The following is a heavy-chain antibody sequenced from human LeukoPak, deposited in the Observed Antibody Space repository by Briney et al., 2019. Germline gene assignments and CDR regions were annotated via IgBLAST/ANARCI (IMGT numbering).Heavy chain of an antibody. CDR2: ISGSGGST. CDR1: GFTFGSYA. V-gene: IGHV3-23*01. D-gene: IGHD2-2*01. CDR3: AKSGVIVVVPAAMGMFDY. Sequence: QPGGSLRLSCAASGFTFGSYAMSWVRQAPGEGLEWVSAISGSGGSTYYADSVKGRFTISRDNSKNALYLQMNSLRAEDTAVYYCAKSGVIVVVPAAMGMFDYWGQGTLVTVSS. J-gene: IGHJ4*02.